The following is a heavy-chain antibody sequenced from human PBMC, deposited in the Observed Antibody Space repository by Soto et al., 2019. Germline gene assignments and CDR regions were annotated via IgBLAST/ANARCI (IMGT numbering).Heavy chain of an antibody. CDR3: AKDPSSGFAMENYFDY. V-gene: IGHV3-23*01. J-gene: IGHJ4*02. CDR2: ISGSSTST. CDR1: GFTFSSYA. D-gene: IGHD3-10*01. Sequence: EVQLSGSGGGLVQPGGSLRLSCAASGFTFSSYAMSWVRQAPGKGLEWVSAISGSSTSTYYADSVKGRFTISRDNSKNTLYLQMNRLRAEDTAVYYCAKDPSSGFAMENYFDYWGQGTLVTVSS.